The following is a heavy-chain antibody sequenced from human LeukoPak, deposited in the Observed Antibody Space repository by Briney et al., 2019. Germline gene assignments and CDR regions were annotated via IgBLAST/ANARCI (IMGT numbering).Heavy chain of an antibody. CDR1: GGSISSGGYY. Sequence: PSQTLSLTCTVSGGSISSGGYYWSWICQHPGKGLEWLGYIYYSGSTYYNPSLKSRVTISVDTSKNQFSLKLSSVTAADTAVYYCARSGSIQAHRRVVPAVYYGMDVWGQGTTVTVSS. V-gene: IGHV4-31*03. J-gene: IGHJ6*02. CDR2: IYYSGST. CDR3: ARSGSIQAHRRVVPAVYYGMDV. D-gene: IGHD2-2*01.